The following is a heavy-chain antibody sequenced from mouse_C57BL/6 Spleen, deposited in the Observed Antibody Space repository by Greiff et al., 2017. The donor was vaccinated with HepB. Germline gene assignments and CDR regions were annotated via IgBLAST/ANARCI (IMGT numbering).Heavy chain of an antibody. V-gene: IGHV5-4*01. J-gene: IGHJ3*01. CDR3: ARGDGYYDY. CDR2: ISDGGSYT. Sequence: EVQLVESGGGLVKPGGSLKLSCAASGFTFSSYAMSWVRQTPEKRLEWVATISDGGSYTYYPDNVKGRFTISRDNAKNNLYLQMSHLKSEDTAMYYCARGDGYYDYWGQGTLVTVSA. CDR1: GFTFSSYA. D-gene: IGHD2-3*01.